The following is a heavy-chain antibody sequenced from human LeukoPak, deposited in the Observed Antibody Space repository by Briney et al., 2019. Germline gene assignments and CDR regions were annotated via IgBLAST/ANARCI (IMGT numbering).Heavy chain of an antibody. V-gene: IGHV3-7*01. J-gene: IGHJ5*02. Sequence: GGSLRLSCAASGFTLSSYWMSWVRQAPGKGLEWVAHIKQDGSDKYYVDSVKGRFTNSRDNAKNSLYLQMNSLRAEDTAVYYCARYATSSGSRWLEPWGQGTLVTVSS. CDR2: IKQDGSDK. CDR1: GFTLSSYW. D-gene: IGHD6-19*01. CDR3: ARYATSSGSRWLEP.